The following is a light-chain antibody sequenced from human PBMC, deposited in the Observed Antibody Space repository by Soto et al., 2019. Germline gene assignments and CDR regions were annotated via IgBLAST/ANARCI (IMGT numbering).Light chain of an antibody. CDR3: QQYSSFPRT. CDR1: QTIGSW. J-gene: IGKJ1*01. V-gene: IGKV1-5*01. Sequence: DIQMTQSPSTLSASVVDRVTITCRASQTIGSWLAWYQQKPGKAPELLIYDASTLEGGVPSRFSGSGSGTEFSLTITSLQPDDFATFYCQQYSSFPRTFGQGTKVDI. CDR2: DAS.